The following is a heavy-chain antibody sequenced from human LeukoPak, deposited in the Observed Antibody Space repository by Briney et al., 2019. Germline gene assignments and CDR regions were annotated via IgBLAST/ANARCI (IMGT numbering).Heavy chain of an antibody. V-gene: IGHV4-34*01. CDR1: GGSFSGYY. Sequence: SETLSLTCAVYGGSFSGYYWSWIRQPPGKGLEWIGEINHSGSTNYNPSLKSRVTISVDTSKNQFSLKLSSVTAADTAVYYCAREGYGGNSKFTFYYYYMDVWGKGTTVTISS. J-gene: IGHJ6*03. CDR2: INHSGST. CDR3: AREGYGGNSKFTFYYYYMDV. D-gene: IGHD4-23*01.